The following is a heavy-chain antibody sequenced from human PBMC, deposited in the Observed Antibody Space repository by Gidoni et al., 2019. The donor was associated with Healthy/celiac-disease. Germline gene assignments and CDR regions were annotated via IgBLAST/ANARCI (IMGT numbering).Heavy chain of an antibody. D-gene: IGHD6-19*01. CDR3: ARDRQWLGSRSSAFDI. CDR2: ISSSSSTI. V-gene: IGHV3-48*02. Sequence: EVHLVESGGVLVQPGGSLSLSFAASGFPFRSYSMNWVRQAPGKGLEWVSYISSSSSTIYYADSVKGRFTISRDNAKNSLYLQMNSLRDEDTAVYYCARDRQWLGSRSSAFDIWGQGTMVTVSS. J-gene: IGHJ3*02. CDR1: GFPFRSYS.